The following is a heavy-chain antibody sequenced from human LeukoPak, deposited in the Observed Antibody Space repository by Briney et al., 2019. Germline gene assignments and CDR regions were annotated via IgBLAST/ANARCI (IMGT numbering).Heavy chain of an antibody. CDR3: ARGLSLGEFDY. CDR2: IYYSGST. D-gene: IGHD3-16*01. CDR1: GGSISSYY. V-gene: IGHV4-59*13. J-gene: IGHJ4*02. Sequence: SETLSLTCTVSGGSISSYYWSWIRQPPGKGLEWIGYIYYSGSTNYNPSLKSRVTISVDTSKNQFSLKLSSVTAADTAVCYCARGLSLGEFDYWGQGTLVTVSS.